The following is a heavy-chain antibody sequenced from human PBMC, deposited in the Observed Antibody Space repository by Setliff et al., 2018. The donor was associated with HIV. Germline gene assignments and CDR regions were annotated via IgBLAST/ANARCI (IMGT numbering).Heavy chain of an antibody. D-gene: IGHD4-17*01. CDR3: ARDPPGYGDSKVY. CDR2: IYYSGRT. J-gene: IGHJ4*02. V-gene: IGHV4-61*01. Sequence: TSETLSLTCSVSGGSVGSGSYYWRWIRQSPGKGLEWLGYIYYSGRTTYNPSLRSRVTISIDTSKNQFSLNLRSVTAADPAVYYCARDPPGYGDSKVYLGQGKLVTVSS. CDR1: GGSVGSGSYY.